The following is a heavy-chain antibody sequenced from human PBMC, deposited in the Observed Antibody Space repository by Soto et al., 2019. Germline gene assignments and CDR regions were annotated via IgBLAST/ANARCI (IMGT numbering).Heavy chain of an antibody. CDR1: GGSISSGGYY. CDR2: IYYSGST. J-gene: IGHJ4*02. CDR3: ASNKVRGVNNFDY. V-gene: IGHV4-31*03. Sequence: PSETLSLTCTVSGGSISSGGYYWSWIRQHPGKGLEWIGYIYYSGSTYYNPSLKSRVTISVDTSKNQFSLKLSSVTAADTAVYYCASNKVRGVNNFDYWGQGTLVTVS. D-gene: IGHD3-10*01.